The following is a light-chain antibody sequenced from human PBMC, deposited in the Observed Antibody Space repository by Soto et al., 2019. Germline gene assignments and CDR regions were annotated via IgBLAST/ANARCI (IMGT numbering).Light chain of an antibody. CDR2: SNN. CDR3: AAWDASLNGVI. V-gene: IGLV1-44*01. J-gene: IGLJ2*01. Sequence: QLVLTQPPSASGTPGQRVTISCSGSSSNIGTYTVNWYQQVPGTAPKLLIYSNNQRPSGVPDRFSGSKSGTSASLAISGLQSEYEADYYCAAWDASLNGVIVGGGTKLTVL. CDR1: SSNIGTYT.